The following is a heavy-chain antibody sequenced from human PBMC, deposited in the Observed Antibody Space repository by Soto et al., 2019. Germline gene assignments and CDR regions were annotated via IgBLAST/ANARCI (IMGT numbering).Heavy chain of an antibody. J-gene: IGHJ4*02. D-gene: IGHD5-12*01. Sequence: PGGSLRLSCAASGFTFSSYWMSWVRQAPGKGLEWVANIKQDGSEKYYVDSVKGRFTISRDNAKNSLYLQMNSLRAEDTAVYYGARDFSGYDVGYDYWGQGTLVTVSS. V-gene: IGHV3-7*01. CDR3: ARDFSGYDVGYDY. CDR1: GFTFSSYW. CDR2: IKQDGSEK.